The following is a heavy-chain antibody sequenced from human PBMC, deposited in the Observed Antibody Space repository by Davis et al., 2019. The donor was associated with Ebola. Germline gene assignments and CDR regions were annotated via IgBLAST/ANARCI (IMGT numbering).Heavy chain of an antibody. V-gene: IGHV3-30-3*01. CDR3: ARDRGYCSSTSCYSGFHYYYYYMDV. CDR1: GFTFSSYA. Sequence: GESLKISCAASGFTFSSYAMHWVRQAPGKGLEWVAVISYDGSNKYYADSVKGRFTISRDNSKNTLYLQMNSLRAEDTAVYYCARDRGYCSSTSCYSGFHYYYYYMDVWGKGTTVTVSS. D-gene: IGHD2-2*01. J-gene: IGHJ6*03. CDR2: ISYDGSNK.